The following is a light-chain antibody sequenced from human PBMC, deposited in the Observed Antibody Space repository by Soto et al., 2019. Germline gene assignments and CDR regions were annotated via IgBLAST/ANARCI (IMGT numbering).Light chain of an antibody. V-gene: IGKV3-15*01. CDR2: GAS. J-gene: IGKJ1*01. Sequence: IVMTQSPATLSVSPGERATLSCRASQSAGSNLAWYQQKPDQAPRLLIYGASTRATGIPARFSGSGSGTEFTLTISSLQSEDFAVYYCQQYNNWPPWTFGQGTKVDIK. CDR3: QQYNNWPPWT. CDR1: QSAGSN.